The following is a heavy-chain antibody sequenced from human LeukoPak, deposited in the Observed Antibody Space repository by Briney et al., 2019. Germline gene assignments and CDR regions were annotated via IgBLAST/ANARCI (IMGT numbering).Heavy chain of an antibody. Sequence: GASVKVSCKASGYTFTSYYMHWVRQAPGQGLEWMGIINPSGGSTSYAQKFQGRVTMTRDTSTSTVYMELSSLRSEDTAVYHCARSSNPYGSGPWGQGTLVTVSS. V-gene: IGHV1-46*01. CDR1: GYTFTSYY. CDR3: ARSSNPYGSGP. D-gene: IGHD3-10*01. CDR2: INPSGGST. J-gene: IGHJ4*02.